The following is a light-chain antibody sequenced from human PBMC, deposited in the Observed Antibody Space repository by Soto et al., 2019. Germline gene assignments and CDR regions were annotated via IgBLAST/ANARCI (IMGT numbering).Light chain of an antibody. J-gene: IGLJ2*01. CDR3: ETWDSSTVV. CDR1: SGHRTYI. Sequence: QLVLTQSSSASASLGSSVRLTCTLSSGHRTYIIAWHQQQPGKAPRYLMRLESDGTYNQGSGVSDRFSGSSSGADRYLSISTLQSEDEADYYCETWDSSTVVFGGGTKLTVL. V-gene: IGLV4-60*03. CDR2: LESDGTY.